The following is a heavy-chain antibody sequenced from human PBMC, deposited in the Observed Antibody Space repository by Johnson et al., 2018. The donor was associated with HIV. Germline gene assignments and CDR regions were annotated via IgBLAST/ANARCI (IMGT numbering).Heavy chain of an antibody. CDR1: GFTFSSYT. CDR2: ISYDGSNK. V-gene: IGHV3-30*04. CDR3: ARPTGDYYDSSDYPPMLFDI. J-gene: IGHJ3*02. D-gene: IGHD3-22*01. Sequence: QVQLVESGGGVVQPGRSLRLSCAASGFTFSSYTMHWVRQAPGKGLEWVAVISYDGSNKYYADSVKGRFTISRANSKNTLYLQMTSRRAEDTAVYYCARPTGDYYDSSDYPPMLFDIWGQGTMVTVSS.